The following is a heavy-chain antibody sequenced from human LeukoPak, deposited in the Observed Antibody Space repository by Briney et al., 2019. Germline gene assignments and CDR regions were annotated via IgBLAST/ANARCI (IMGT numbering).Heavy chain of an antibody. Sequence: GGSLRLSCAASGFTFSSYAMNWVRQAPGKGLEWVSGISASGGSTYYADSVKGQFTISRDNSKNTLYLQMNSLRAEDTAIYYCAKDATTVVTFFDYWGQGTLVTVSS. J-gene: IGHJ4*02. CDR3: AKDATTVVTFFDY. CDR1: GFTFSSYA. D-gene: IGHD4-23*01. CDR2: ISASGGST. V-gene: IGHV3-23*01.